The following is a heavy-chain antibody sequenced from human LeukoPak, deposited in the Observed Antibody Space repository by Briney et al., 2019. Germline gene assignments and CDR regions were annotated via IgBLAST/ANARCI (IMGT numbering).Heavy chain of an antibody. CDR1: GGSISSGDYY. CDR3: ARSPKLNWFDP. V-gene: IGHV4-30-4*08. Sequence: KTSQTLSLTCTVSGGSISSGDYYWSWLRQPPGKGLEWIGYIYYSGSTYYNPSLKSRVTISVDTSKNQFSLKLSSVTAADTAVYYCARSPKLNWFDPWGQGTLVTVSS. CDR2: IYYSGST. J-gene: IGHJ5*02. D-gene: IGHD5-24*01.